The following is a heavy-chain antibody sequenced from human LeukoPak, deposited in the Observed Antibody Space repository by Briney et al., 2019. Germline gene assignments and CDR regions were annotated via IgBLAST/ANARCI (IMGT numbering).Heavy chain of an antibody. D-gene: IGHD6-13*01. CDR2: ISSSSSYI. CDR3: ARDEDSSSWYSPSRYYYGMDV. Sequence: GGSLRLSCAASGFTFRSYSMNWVRQAPGKGLEWVSSISSSSSYIYYADSVKGRFTISRDNAKNSLYLQMNSLRVEDTAVYYCARDEDSSSWYSPSRYYYGMDVWGQGTTVTVSS. V-gene: IGHV3-21*01. J-gene: IGHJ6*02. CDR1: GFTFRSYS.